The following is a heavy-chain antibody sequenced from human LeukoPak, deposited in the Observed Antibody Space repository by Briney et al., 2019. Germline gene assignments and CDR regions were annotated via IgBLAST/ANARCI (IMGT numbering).Heavy chain of an antibody. J-gene: IGHJ4*02. CDR1: GGSISSHY. CDR2: IYYSGST. D-gene: IGHD2-2*01. V-gene: IGHV4-59*06. CDR3: ARVGSSLAYYFDY. Sequence: SETLSLTCTVSGGSISSHYWSWIRQHPGKGLEWIGYIYYSGSTYYNPSLKSRVTISVDTSKNQFSLKLSSVTAADTAVYYCARVGSSLAYYFDYWGQGTLVTVSS.